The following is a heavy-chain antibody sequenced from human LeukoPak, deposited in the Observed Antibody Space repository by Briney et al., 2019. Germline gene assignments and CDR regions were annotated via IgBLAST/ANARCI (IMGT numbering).Heavy chain of an antibody. D-gene: IGHD6-6*01. V-gene: IGHV3-21*01. Sequence: SGGSLRLSCAASGFTFSSYSMNWVRQAPGKGLEWVSSISSSSSYIYYADSVKGRFTISRDNAKNSLYLQMNSLRAEDTAVYYCARDQSGIAARSGYYYMDVWGKGTTVTVSS. J-gene: IGHJ6*03. CDR2: ISSSSSYI. CDR3: ARDQSGIAARSGYYYMDV. CDR1: GFTFSSYS.